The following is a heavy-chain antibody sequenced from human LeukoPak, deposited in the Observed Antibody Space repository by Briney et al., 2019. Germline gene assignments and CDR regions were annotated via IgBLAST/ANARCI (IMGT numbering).Heavy chain of an antibody. CDR1: GFTFSSYG. D-gene: IGHD5-24*01. J-gene: IGHJ4*02. V-gene: IGHV3-33*01. CDR3: ATEDGYNGK. CDR2: IWYDGSNK. Sequence: PGRSLRLSCAASGFTFSSYGMHWVRQAPGKGLEWVAVIWYDGSNKYYADSVKGRFTISRDNSKNTLYLQMNSLRAEDTAVYYCATEDGYNGKWGQGTLVTVSS.